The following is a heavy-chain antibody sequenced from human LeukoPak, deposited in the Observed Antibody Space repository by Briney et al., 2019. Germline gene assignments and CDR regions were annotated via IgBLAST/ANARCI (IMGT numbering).Heavy chain of an antibody. CDR2: IYTSGST. Sequence: PSETLSLTCTVSGGSISSGSYYWGWIRQPGGRGREWNERIYTSGSTNNNPSVKSRVTISEDTAKNQFSLKLSAVTAADTAVYYCASGLRYFDLYYWGQGTLVTVSS. V-gene: IGHV4-61*02. J-gene: IGHJ4*02. CDR3: ASGLRYFDLYY. D-gene: IGHD3-9*01. CDR1: GGSISSGSYY.